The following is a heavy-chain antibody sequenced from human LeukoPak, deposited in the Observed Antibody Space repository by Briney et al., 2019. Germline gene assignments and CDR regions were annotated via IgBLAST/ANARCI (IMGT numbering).Heavy chain of an antibody. Sequence: GGSLRLSCAASGFTVSSNYMSWVRQAPGKGLEWVSVIYSGGSTYYADSVKGRFTISRDNSKNTLYLQMNSLRAEDTAVYYCASMTMFRGVLDYWGQGTLVTVSS. CDR1: GFTVSSNY. J-gene: IGHJ4*02. V-gene: IGHV3-53*01. D-gene: IGHD3-10*01. CDR3: ASMTMFRGVLDY. CDR2: IYSGGST.